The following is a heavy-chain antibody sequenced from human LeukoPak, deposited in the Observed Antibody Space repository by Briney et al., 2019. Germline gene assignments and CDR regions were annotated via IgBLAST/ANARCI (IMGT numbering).Heavy chain of an antibody. CDR1: GFTFSGSA. V-gene: IGHV3-73*01. J-gene: IGHJ4*02. D-gene: IGHD3-10*01. Sequence: GGSLRLSCAASGFTFSGSAMHWVRQASGKGLEWVGRIRSKPNNYATAYAASVKGRFTISRDDSKNTAYLQMNSLKTEDTAVYYCSRHAASGGSGVDYWGQGILVTVSS. CDR3: SRHAASGGSGVDY. CDR2: IRSKPNNYAT.